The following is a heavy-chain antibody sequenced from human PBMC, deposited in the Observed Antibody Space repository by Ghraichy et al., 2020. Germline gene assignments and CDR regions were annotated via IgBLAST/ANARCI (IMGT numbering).Heavy chain of an antibody. D-gene: IGHD6-13*01. CDR1: GFTFSSYP. J-gene: IGHJ4*02. CDR2: LTSDGGST. Sequence: GGSLRLSCSASGFTFSSYPMHWVRQAPGKRLEYVSALTSDGGSTYYADSVKGRFTISRDNSKNTLYLQMSSLRAEDTAVYYCVKEVSSSWYRWGQGTLVTVSS. V-gene: IGHV3-64D*06. CDR3: VKEVSSSWYR.